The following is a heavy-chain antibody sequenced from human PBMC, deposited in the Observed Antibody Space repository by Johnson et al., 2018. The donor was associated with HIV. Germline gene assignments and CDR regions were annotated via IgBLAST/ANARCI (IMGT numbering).Heavy chain of an antibody. J-gene: IGHJ3*02. CDR3: ARDALLRFLEWFI. D-gene: IGHD3-3*01. Sequence: QVQLVESGGGVVQPGRSLRLSCAASGFTFSSYAMHWVRQAPGKGLDWVAVISYDGINKYYADSVKGRFTISRDNSKDTLYLQMHSLRVEDTAVYYCARDALLRFLEWFIWGQGTMVTVSS. CDR2: ISYDGINK. V-gene: IGHV3-30-3*01. CDR1: GFTFSSYA.